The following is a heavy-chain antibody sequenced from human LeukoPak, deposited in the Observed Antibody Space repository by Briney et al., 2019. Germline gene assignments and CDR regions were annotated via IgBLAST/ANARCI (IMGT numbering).Heavy chain of an antibody. J-gene: IGHJ4*02. D-gene: IGHD2-21*02. CDR1: GFTFSSYA. CDR2: ISGSGGST. V-gene: IGHV3-23*01. Sequence: GGSLRLSCAASGFTFSSYAMSWVRQAPGKGLEWVSAISGSGGSTYYADSVKGRFTISRDNSKNTLYLQMNSLRAEDTAVCYCAKAGGVVTAIIEGTEHFDYWGQGTLVTVSS. CDR3: AKAGGVVTAIIEGTEHFDY.